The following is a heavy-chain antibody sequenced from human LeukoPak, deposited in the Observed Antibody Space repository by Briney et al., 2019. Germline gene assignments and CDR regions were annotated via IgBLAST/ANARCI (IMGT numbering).Heavy chain of an antibody. J-gene: IGHJ5*02. CDR2: ISGSGGST. CDR3: AKVQWLVNWFDP. V-gene: IGHV3-23*01. Sequence: GGSLRLSCAASGFTFSSYAMSWVRQAPGKGLEWVSAISGSGGSTYYADSVKGRFTISRDNSKNTLYLQMNSLRAEETAVYYCAKVQWLVNWFDPWGQGTLVTVSS. CDR1: GFTFSSYA. D-gene: IGHD6-19*01.